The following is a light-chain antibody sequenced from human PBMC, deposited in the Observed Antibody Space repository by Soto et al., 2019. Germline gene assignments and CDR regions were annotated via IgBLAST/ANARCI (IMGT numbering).Light chain of an antibody. V-gene: IGKV1-9*01. CDR1: QGISSY. J-gene: IGKJ3*01. CDR3: PPLKSYNPT. CDR2: VAS. Sequence: DIQLTQSPSFLSASVGDRVTITCRASQGISSYLAWYQQKPGKAPKLLIYVASTLQSGVPSRFSGSGSGTEFTLTISSLQPEDFAPYYCPPLKSYNPTFGPGTKVDIK.